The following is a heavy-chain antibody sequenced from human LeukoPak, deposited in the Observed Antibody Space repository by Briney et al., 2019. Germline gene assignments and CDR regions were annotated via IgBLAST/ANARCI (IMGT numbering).Heavy chain of an antibody. D-gene: IGHD3-22*01. J-gene: IGHJ4*02. V-gene: IGHV3-23*01. CDR2: ISGSGGST. CDR1: GFTFSSYA. Sequence: PGRSLRLSCAASGFTFSSYAMSWVRQAPGKGLEWVSAISGSGGSTYYADSVKGRFTISRDNSKNTLYLQMNSLRAEDTAVYYCAKSGYDSSGYYSTPYFDYWGQGTLVTVSS. CDR3: AKSGYDSSGYYSTPYFDY.